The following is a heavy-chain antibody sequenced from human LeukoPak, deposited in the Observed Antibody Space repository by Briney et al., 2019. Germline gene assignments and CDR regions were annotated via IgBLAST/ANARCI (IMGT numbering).Heavy chain of an antibody. CDR1: GYTFTSYG. Sequence: ASVKVSCKASGYTFTSYGISWVRQAPGQGLEWMGWISAYNGNTNYAQKFQGRVTITADESTSTAYMELSSLRSEDTAVYYCARDVGGGSYHYWGQGTLVTVSS. D-gene: IGHD1-26*01. CDR2: ISAYNGNT. V-gene: IGHV1-18*01. CDR3: ARDVGGGSYHY. J-gene: IGHJ4*02.